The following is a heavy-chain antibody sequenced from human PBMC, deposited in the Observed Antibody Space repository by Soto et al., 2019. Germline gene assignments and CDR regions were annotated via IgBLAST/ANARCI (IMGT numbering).Heavy chain of an antibody. Sequence: SDTLSLTCAVTGVSISSGGYSWSWSREPPGKGLEWIGYIYHSGSTYYNPSLKSRVTISVDRSKNQFSLKLSSVTAADTAVYYCARSYYYESSGYYSNDYWGQGTLVTVS. V-gene: IGHV4-30-2*02. J-gene: IGHJ4*02. CDR3: ARSYYYESSGYYSNDY. CDR2: IYHSGST. D-gene: IGHD3-22*01. CDR1: GVSISSGGYS.